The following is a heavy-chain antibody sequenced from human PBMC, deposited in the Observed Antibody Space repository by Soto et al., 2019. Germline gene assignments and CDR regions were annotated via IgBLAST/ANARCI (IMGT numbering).Heavy chain of an antibody. CDR3: ARVTFTPNWFDS. J-gene: IGHJ5*01. V-gene: IGHV4-30-4*01. Sequence: PSETLSLTCTVSGDSISSPDCYWSWIRQAPGKGLELIGYVYYRGSIYYTPSFESRVSISIDTSKNQFSLRLTSVTAADSAVYFCARVTFTPNWFDSWGQGILVTVSS. CDR2: VYYRGSI. D-gene: IGHD3-16*01. CDR1: GDSISSPDCY.